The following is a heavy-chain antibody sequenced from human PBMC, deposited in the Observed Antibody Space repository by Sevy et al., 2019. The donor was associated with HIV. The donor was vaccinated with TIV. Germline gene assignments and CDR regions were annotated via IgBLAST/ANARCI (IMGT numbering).Heavy chain of an antibody. Sequence: SETLSFTCTVSGDFGIYYCSWMRQPPGKGLEWIGEINYSGSTNYNASLKSRVTISLDTSKNQFYLNVSSMTAADTAAYYCARVGAWYYGSTGNAFDFRGQGTLVTVSS. D-gene: IGHD3-10*01. CDR1: GDFGIYY. CDR3: ARVGAWYYGSTGNAFDF. J-gene: IGHJ3*01. CDR2: INYSGST. V-gene: IGHV4-59*01.